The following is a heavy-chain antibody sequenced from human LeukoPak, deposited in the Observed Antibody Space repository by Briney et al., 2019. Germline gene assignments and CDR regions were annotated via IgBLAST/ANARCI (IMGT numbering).Heavy chain of an antibody. D-gene: IGHD2-2*01. CDR1: EFRFGIDW. CDR3: ATLDSTKSVF. V-gene: IGHV3-7*01. CDR2: IKQDGSEE. Sequence: GGSLRLSCVASEFRFGIDWISGVRQAPGKGLEWVACIKQDGSEEYYVGSVRDRFTVSVENGKNSLYLQMNSLRAEDTARYYCATLDSTKSVFWGRGTAVTVS. J-gene: IGHJ1*01.